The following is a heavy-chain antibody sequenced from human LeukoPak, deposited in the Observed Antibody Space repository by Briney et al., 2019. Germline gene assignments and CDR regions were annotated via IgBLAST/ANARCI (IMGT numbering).Heavy chain of an antibody. CDR3: ARGTYGGPGYYYGMDV. CDR2: ISGSADTT. CDR1: GFTFSSYA. J-gene: IGHJ6*02. Sequence: GGSLRLSCAASGFTFSSYAMSWVRQAPGKGLEWVSGISGSADTTYSADSVKGRFTISRDNSKNTLYLQMNSLRAEDTAVYYCARGTYGGPGYYYGMDVWGQGTTVTVSS. D-gene: IGHD4-23*01. V-gene: IGHV3-23*01.